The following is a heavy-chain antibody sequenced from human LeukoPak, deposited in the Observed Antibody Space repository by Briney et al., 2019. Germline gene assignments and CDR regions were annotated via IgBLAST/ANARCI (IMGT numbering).Heavy chain of an antibody. J-gene: IGHJ4*02. CDR1: GFTLRSYA. CDR2: LGISGDYA. D-gene: IGHD5-18*01. CDR3: AKRIQSAMATGY. Sequence: GGSLRLSCVGSGFTLRSYAMSWVRQAPGKGPQWVSSLGISGDYAWYAGSVKGRFTISRDSSKNTLYLQMNSLGAEDTAVYYCAKRIQSAMATGYWGQGTLVTVSS. V-gene: IGHV3-23*01.